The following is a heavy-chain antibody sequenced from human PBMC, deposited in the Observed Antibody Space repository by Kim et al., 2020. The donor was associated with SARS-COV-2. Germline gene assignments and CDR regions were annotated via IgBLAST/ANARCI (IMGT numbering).Heavy chain of an antibody. CDR1: GFIFRNFG. CDR2: ISNDGATA. J-gene: IGHJ4*02. Sequence: GGSLRLSCAASGFIFRNFGLHWVRQAPGKGLEWVAFISNDGATAIYADSVRGRFTISRDYSENKVYLQMDSLSAGDTAVYYCARPSSSHFDFWGQGTLLSVSS. D-gene: IGHD3-10*01. CDR3: ARPSSSHFDF. V-gene: IGHV3-33*05.